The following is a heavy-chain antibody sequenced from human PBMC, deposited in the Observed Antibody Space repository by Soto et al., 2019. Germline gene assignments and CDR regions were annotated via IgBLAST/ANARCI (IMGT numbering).Heavy chain of an antibody. CDR2: LIPLYGTT. CDR3: ARDSECSGGSCYDGRFDS. D-gene: IGHD2-15*01. CDR1: GDTFSSYA. J-gene: IGHJ5*01. Sequence: QVQMVQSGAEVKKHGSSVKVSCKTSGDTFSSYAISWVRQAPGQGLAWMGGLIPLYGTTYYAENFEGRVTITAEQSTTTAYMDLTSLRSEDTAVYFCARDSECSGGSCYDGRFDSWGHGTLVTVS. V-gene: IGHV1-69*01.